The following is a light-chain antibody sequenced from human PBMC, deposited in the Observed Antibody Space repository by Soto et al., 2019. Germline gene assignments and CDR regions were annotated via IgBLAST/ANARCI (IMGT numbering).Light chain of an antibody. CDR3: ASYTSSSTSVI. CDR2: EVS. V-gene: IGLV2-14*01. J-gene: IGLJ2*01. Sequence: QSVLTQPASVSGSPGQSITISCTGTSSDVGGYKYVSWYQQHPDKAPKLIIFEVSNRPSGISSRFSGSKSGNTASLTISGLQAGDKADYYCASYTSSSTSVIFGRGTKLTVL. CDR1: SSDVGGYKY.